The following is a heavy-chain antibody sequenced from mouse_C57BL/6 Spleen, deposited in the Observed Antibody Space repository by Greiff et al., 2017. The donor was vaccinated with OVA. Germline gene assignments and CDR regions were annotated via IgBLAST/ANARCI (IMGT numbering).Heavy chain of an antibody. CDR2: IRNKANGYTT. CDR3: ARYYYGSVYYFDY. J-gene: IGHJ2*01. V-gene: IGHV7-3*01. D-gene: IGHD1-1*01. Sequence: EVNVVESGGGLVQPGGSLSLSCAASGFTFTDYYMSWVRQPPGKALEWLGFIRNKANGYTTEYSASVKGRFTISRDNSQSILYLQMNALRAEDSATYYCARYYYGSVYYFDYWGQGTTLTVSS. CDR1: GFTFTDYY.